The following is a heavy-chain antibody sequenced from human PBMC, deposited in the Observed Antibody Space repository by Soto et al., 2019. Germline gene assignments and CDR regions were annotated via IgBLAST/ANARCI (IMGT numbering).Heavy chain of an antibody. Sequence: GESLKISCKGSGYSFTSYWIGWVRQMPGKGLEWMGIIYPGDSDTRYSPSFQGQVTISADKSISTAYMQWSSLKASDTAMYYCARQGSGYYGHYYYGMDVWGQGTTVTVSS. CDR2: IYPGDSDT. D-gene: IGHD3-22*01. V-gene: IGHV5-51*01. J-gene: IGHJ6*02. CDR3: ARQGSGYYGHYYYGMDV. CDR1: GYSFTSYW.